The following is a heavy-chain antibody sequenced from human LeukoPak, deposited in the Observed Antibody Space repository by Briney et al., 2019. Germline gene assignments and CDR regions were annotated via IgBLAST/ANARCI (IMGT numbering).Heavy chain of an antibody. Sequence: AGGSLRLSCAASGFTFGSYGMHWVRQAPGQGLEWVAVISFDGSDKYYADSVKGRFTISRDNSKNTLYLQVNSLRAEDTAVYYCAKASSYYDSSGYSYWYFDLWGRGTLVTVSS. J-gene: IGHJ2*01. CDR3: AKASSYYDSSGYSYWYFDL. V-gene: IGHV3-30*18. D-gene: IGHD3-22*01. CDR2: ISFDGSDK. CDR1: GFTFGSYG.